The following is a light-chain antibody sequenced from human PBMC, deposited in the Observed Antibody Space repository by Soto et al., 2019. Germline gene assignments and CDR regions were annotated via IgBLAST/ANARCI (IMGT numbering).Light chain of an antibody. Sequence: DIQMTQSPSSLSASVGDRVTLTCRASQTIDNYLNWYQHKPGKAPKFLIYAASNLQGGVPSRFSGSRSWTDFTLTISTLQPEDFATYSWQQSYNSPFTFGQGTKLEIK. V-gene: IGKV1-39*01. CDR2: AAS. J-gene: IGKJ2*01. CDR1: QTIDNY. CDR3: QQSYNSPFT.